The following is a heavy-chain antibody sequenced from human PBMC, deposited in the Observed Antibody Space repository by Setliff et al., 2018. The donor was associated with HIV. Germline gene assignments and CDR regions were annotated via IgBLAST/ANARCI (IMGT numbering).Heavy chain of an antibody. CDR3: ARRFEQWLAFDY. V-gene: IGHV4-39*01. J-gene: IGHJ4*02. CDR1: GGSISSTSYY. Sequence: SETLSLTCTVSGGSISSTSYYWGWIRQPPGKGLEWIGNIHYSGGTDYHPSLKSRVTISVDTSKNQFSLKLGSVTAADTAVYFCARRFEQWLAFDYWGQGTLVTVSS. CDR2: IHYSGGT. D-gene: IGHD6-19*01.